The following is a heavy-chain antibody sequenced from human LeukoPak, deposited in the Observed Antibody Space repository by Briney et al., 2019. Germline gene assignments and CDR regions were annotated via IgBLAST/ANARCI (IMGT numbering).Heavy chain of an antibody. CDR2: IYSGGST. CDR3: ARDFPYYYDSSSYLGAFDI. V-gene: IGHV3-53*01. CDR1: GFTVSSNY. D-gene: IGHD3-22*01. J-gene: IGHJ3*02. Sequence: GGSLRLSCAASGFTVSSNYMHWVRQAPGKGLEWVSVIYSGGSTYYADSVKGRFTFSRDNSKNTLYLQMSSLRAEDTAVYYCARDFPYYYDSSSYLGAFDIWGQGTVVTVSS.